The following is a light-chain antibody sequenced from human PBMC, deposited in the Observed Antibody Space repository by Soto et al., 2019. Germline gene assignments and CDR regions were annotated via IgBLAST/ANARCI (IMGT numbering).Light chain of an antibody. CDR1: QSVSSN. V-gene: IGKV3-15*01. CDR2: GAS. CDR3: QQYKNGWT. Sequence: IVMTQSPATLSVSPWERATLSCRASQSVSSNLAWYQQKPGQAPWLLIYGASTRATGIPARFSGSGSGTEFTLTISSLQSEDFAVYYCQQYKNGWTFGQGTKVDI. J-gene: IGKJ1*01.